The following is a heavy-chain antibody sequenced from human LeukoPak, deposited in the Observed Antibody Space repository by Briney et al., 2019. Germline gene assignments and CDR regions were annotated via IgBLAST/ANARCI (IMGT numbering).Heavy chain of an antibody. Sequence: SETLSLTCAVYGGSFSGYYWGWIRQPPGRGLEWIGEINHSGSTNYNPSLKSRVTISVDTSKKQFSLKLSSVTAADTAVYYCARGHLGHSFDYWGQGTLVTVSS. J-gene: IGHJ4*02. D-gene: IGHD3-3*02. V-gene: IGHV4-34*01. CDR3: ARGHLGHSFDY. CDR1: GGSFSGYY. CDR2: INHSGST.